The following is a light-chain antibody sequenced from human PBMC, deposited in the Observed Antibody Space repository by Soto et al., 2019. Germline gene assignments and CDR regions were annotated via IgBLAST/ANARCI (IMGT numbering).Light chain of an antibody. J-gene: IGLJ1*01. V-gene: IGLV2-14*01. CDR1: SSDVGGYNY. Sequence: QSALTQPASVSGSPGQSITISCTGISSDVGGYNYVSWYQQHPGKAPKLMIYEVSNRPSGVSNRFSGSKSGNTASLTISGLQAEDEADYYSSSYTSSSTRYVCGTGTKVTVL. CDR2: EVS. CDR3: SSYTSSSTRYV.